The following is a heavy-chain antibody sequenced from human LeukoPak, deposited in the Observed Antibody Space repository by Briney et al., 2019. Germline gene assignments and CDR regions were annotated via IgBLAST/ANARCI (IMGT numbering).Heavy chain of an antibody. CDR1: GGSISSSSYY. Sequence: SETLSLTCTVSGGSISSSSYYWGWIRQPPGKGLEWIGSIYYSGSTYYNPSLKSRVTISVDTSKNQFSLKLSSVTAADTAVYYCARMYSSGWPLRGWFDPWGQGTLVTVSS. CDR3: ARMYSSGWPLRGWFDP. J-gene: IGHJ5*02. V-gene: IGHV4-39*07. CDR2: IYYSGST. D-gene: IGHD6-19*01.